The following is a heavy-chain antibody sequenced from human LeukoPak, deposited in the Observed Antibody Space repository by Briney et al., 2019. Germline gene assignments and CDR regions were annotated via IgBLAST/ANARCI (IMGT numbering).Heavy chain of an antibody. CDR3: AKDQLGYYDSSGYSY. J-gene: IGHJ4*02. Sequence: GGSLRLSCAASGFTFSSCAMSWVRQAPGKGLEWVSAISGSGGSTYYADSVKGRFTISRDNSKNTLYLQMNSLGAEDTAVYYCAKDQLGYYDSSGYSYWGQGTLVTVSS. V-gene: IGHV3-23*01. CDR1: GFTFSSCA. D-gene: IGHD3-22*01. CDR2: ISGSGGST.